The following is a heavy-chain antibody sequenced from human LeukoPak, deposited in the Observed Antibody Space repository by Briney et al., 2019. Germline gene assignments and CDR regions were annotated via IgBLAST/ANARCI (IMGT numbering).Heavy chain of an antibody. CDR1: GRTFRDYW. D-gene: IGHD3-10*01. CDR2: ISPDGSEK. V-gene: IGHV3-7*01. CDR3: ATEPGIGYAFDI. J-gene: IGHJ3*02. Sequence: AGGPLRLSCVASGRTFRDYWMSWVRQAPGKGLEWMANISPDGSEKNNAQSVKGRFTISRDNAKNSVSLQMNSLRGEDTAVYYCATEPGIGYAFDIWGQGTRVTVSS.